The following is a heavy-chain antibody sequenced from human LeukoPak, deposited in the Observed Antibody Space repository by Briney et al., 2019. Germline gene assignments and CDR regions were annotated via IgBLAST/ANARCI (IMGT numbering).Heavy chain of an antibody. CDR1: GGSFSGYY. Sequence: SETLPLTCAVYGGSFSGYYWSWIRQPPGKGLEWIGEINHSGSTNYNPSLKSRVTISVDTSKNQFSLKLTSVTAADTAVYYCARFSVRPSNYFCYWGQGTLGPGS. V-gene: IGHV4-34*01. CDR2: INHSGST. J-gene: IGHJ4*02. CDR3: ARFSVRPSNYFCY.